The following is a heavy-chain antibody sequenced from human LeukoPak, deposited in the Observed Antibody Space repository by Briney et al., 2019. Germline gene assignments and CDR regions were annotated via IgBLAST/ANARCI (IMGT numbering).Heavy chain of an antibody. J-gene: IGHJ5*02. D-gene: IGHD1-26*01. V-gene: IGHV1-18*04. Sequence: ASVKVSCKASGYTFTNYYMHWVRQAPGQGLEWMGWISTYNGNTNYAQKLQGRVTMTTDTITTTAYMELRSLRSDDTAVYYCARDHSGNWFDPWGQGTLVTVSS. CDR1: GYTFTNYY. CDR2: ISTYNGNT. CDR3: ARDHSGNWFDP.